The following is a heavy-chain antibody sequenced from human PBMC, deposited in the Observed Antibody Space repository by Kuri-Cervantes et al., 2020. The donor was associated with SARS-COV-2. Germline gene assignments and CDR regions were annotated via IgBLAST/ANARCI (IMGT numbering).Heavy chain of an antibody. J-gene: IGHJ4*02. Sequence: SETLSLTCTVSGGSISSYYWSWIRQPPGKGLEWIGYIYYSGSTNYNPSLKSRVTISADTSKNQFSLKLSSVTAADTAVYYCARANYYYDSSGWGCYFDYWGQGTLVTVSS. D-gene: IGHD3-22*01. CDR3: ARANYYYDSSGWGCYFDY. CDR1: GGSISSYY. V-gene: IGHV4-59*01. CDR2: IYYSGST.